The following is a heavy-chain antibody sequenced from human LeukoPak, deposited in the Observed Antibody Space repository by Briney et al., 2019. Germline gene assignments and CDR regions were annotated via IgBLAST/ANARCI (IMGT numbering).Heavy chain of an antibody. CDR3: ARDQSYCSGGSCYVGNWFDP. CDR1: GGSFSGYY. D-gene: IGHD2-15*01. CDR2: INHSGST. Sequence: PSETLSLTCAVYGGSFSGYYWSWIRQPPGKGLEWIGEINHSGSTNYNPSLKSRVTISVDTSKNQFSLKLSSVTAADTAVYYCARDQSYCSGGSCYVGNWFDPWGQGTLVTVSS. J-gene: IGHJ5*02. V-gene: IGHV4-34*01.